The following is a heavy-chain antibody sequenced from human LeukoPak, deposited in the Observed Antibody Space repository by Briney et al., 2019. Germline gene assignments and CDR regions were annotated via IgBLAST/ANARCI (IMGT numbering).Heavy chain of an antibody. CDR2: IYYSGST. V-gene: IGHV4-59*01. CDR1: GGSISGYY. CDR3: ARSVVTLYWYFDL. J-gene: IGHJ2*01. Sequence: SETLSLTCTVSGGSISGYYYNWIRQPPGKGLEWIGYIYYSGSTNYNPSLKSRVTISLDTSKNQFSLKLSSVTTADTAVYYCARSVVTLYWYFDLWGRGSLVTVSS. D-gene: IGHD4-23*01.